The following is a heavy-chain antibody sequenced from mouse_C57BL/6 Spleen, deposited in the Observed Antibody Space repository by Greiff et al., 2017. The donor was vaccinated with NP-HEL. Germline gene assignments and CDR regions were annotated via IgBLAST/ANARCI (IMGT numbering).Heavy chain of an antibody. Sequence: QVQLQQSGAELVRPGASVTLSCKASGYTFTDYEMHWVKQTSVHGLEWIGAIDPETGGTAYNQKFKGKAILTADKSSSTAYMELRSLTSEDSAVYYCTRKTTVVAHWYFDVWGTGTTVTVSS. V-gene: IGHV1-15*01. J-gene: IGHJ1*03. CDR3: TRKTTVVAHWYFDV. CDR1: GYTFTDYE. D-gene: IGHD1-1*01. CDR2: IDPETGGT.